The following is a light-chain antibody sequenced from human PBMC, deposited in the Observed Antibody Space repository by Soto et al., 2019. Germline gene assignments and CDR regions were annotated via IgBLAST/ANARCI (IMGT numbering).Light chain of an antibody. CDR1: QDISNY. J-gene: IGKJ5*01. CDR2: AAS. CDR3: QQLKSYPIT. Sequence: DIQVTQSPSFLSASVGDRVTIACRASQDISNYLAWYQQKPGKAPKLLIYAASTLRTGVPSRFSGSGSGTEFTLTISSLQPEDFATYYCQQLKSYPITFGRGTRLEIK. V-gene: IGKV1-9*01.